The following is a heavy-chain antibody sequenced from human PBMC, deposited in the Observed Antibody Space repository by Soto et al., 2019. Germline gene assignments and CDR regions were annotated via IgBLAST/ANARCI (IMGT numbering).Heavy chain of an antibody. CDR2: ISCSGGST. CDR3: AKEGSGSYGFWFDGMDV. V-gene: IGHV3-23*01. Sequence: EVQLLESRGGLVQPGGSLRLSCAASGFTFSSYAMSWVRQAPGKGLEWVSAISCSGGSTYYADSVKGRFTISRDNSKNTLYLQMNSLRAEDTAVYYCAKEGSGSYGFWFDGMDVCGQGTMVTVSS. J-gene: IGHJ6*02. CDR1: GFTFSSYA. D-gene: IGHD1-26*01.